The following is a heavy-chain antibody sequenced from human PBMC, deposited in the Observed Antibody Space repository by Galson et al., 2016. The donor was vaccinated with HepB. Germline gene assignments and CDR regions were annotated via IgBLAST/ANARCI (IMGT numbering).Heavy chain of an antibody. J-gene: IGHJ4*02. CDR3: AKDPENWPFDY. CDR2: MSPSSANT. V-gene: IGHV1-8*01. Sequence: SVKVSCKASGYTFTSYDINWVRQATGQGLEWMGWMSPSSANTGYAQKFQGRVTITRNASISTAYLELTSLRSDDTAGYSCAKDPENWPFDYWGRGTLVTVSS. CDR1: GYTFTSYD. D-gene: IGHD1-1*01.